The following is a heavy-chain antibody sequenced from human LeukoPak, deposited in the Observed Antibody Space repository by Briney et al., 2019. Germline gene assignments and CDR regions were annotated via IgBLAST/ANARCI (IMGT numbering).Heavy chain of an antibody. Sequence: GGSLRLSCAASGFSFSRYTMNWVRQAPGKGLEWVSSISTSSSSIYYADSVKGRLTISRDNAKNSLYLEMNSLRAEDTAVYYCARDAHLAFDPWGQGTLVTVST. V-gene: IGHV3-21*01. CDR3: ARDAHLAFDP. CDR2: ISTSSSSI. J-gene: IGHJ5*02. CDR1: GFSFSRYT.